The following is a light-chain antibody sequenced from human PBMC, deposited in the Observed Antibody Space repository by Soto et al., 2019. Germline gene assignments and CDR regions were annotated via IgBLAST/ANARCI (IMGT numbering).Light chain of an antibody. CDR2: WAS. Sequence: DTVMTQSPDSLAVSLGERATINCKSSQSVLYSLNNKNYLSWYQQKPGQPPKLLIFWASTRESGVPDRFSGSGSGTDFTLTINNLQAEDVAVYYCQQYYSSPLTFGGGTKVEVK. CDR1: QSVLYSLNNKNY. CDR3: QQYYSSPLT. J-gene: IGKJ4*01. V-gene: IGKV4-1*01.